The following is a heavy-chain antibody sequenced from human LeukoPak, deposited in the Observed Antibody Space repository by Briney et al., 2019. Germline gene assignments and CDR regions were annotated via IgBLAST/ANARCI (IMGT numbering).Heavy chain of an antibody. CDR1: GFSLSTSGVG. CDR2: IYWDDDK. V-gene: IGHV2-5*02. CDR3: AHRPVREYSYGHPFDY. Sequence: SGPTLVNPTQTLTLTCTFSGFSLSTSGVGVGWIRQPPGKALEWLALIYWDDDKQYSPSLKSRLTITKDASKNQVVLTMTNMDPVDTATYYCAHRPVREYSYGHPFDYWGQGTLVIVSS. D-gene: IGHD5-18*01. J-gene: IGHJ4*02.